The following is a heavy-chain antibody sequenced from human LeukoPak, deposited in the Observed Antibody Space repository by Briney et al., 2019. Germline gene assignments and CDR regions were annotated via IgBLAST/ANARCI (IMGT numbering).Heavy chain of an antibody. V-gene: IGHV3-33*01. CDR2: IWYDGSNK. Sequence: PGRSLRLSCAASGFTFSSYGMHWVRQAPGKGLEWVAVIWYDGSNKYYADSVKGRFTISRDNSKNTLYLQMNSLRAEDTAVYYCAREVAARTWYFDLWGRGTLVTVSS. CDR3: AREVAARTWYFDL. D-gene: IGHD6-13*01. J-gene: IGHJ2*01. CDR1: GFTFSSYG.